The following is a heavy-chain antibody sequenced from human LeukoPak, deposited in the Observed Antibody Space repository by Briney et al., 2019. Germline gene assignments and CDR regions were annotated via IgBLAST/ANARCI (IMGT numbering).Heavy chain of an antibody. CDR2: ISYDGSNK. V-gene: IGHV3-30*18. CDR3: AKDATITSHYFDY. J-gene: IGHJ4*02. CDR1: GLTFRGYD. D-gene: IGHD5-12*01. Sequence: GGSLRLSCVTSGLTFRGYDMFWVRQAPGKGLEWVAVISYDGSNKYYADSVKGRFTISRDNSKNTLYLQMNSLRAEDTAVYYCAKDATITSHYFDYWGQGTLVTVSS.